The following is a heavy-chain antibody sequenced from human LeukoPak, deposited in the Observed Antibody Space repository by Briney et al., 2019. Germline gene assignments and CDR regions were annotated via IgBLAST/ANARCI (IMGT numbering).Heavy chain of an antibody. Sequence: SGGSLRLSCAASGFTFSSYEMNWVRQAPGKGLEWVSYISSSGSTIYYADSVKGRFTISRDNAKNSLYLQMNSLRAEDTAVYYCASRITMFYFDYWGQGTLVTVSS. CDR1: GFTFSSYE. D-gene: IGHD3-10*02. J-gene: IGHJ4*02. V-gene: IGHV3-48*03. CDR2: ISSSGSTI. CDR3: ASRITMFYFDY.